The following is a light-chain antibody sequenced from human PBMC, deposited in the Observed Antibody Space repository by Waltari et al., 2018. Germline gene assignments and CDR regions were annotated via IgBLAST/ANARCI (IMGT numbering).Light chain of an antibody. Sequence: QSVLTQPPSVSGAPGQKVTISCTGSGANIGAGYDVHWYPQLPRAAPKLLIYGTSSRPLWVPDRFFGSTSGTSASLAITGLQAEDEADYYCQSYDTTLSVVFGGGTKLTVL. CDR3: QSYDTTLSVV. CDR1: GANIGAGYD. J-gene: IGLJ3*02. CDR2: GTS. V-gene: IGLV1-40*01.